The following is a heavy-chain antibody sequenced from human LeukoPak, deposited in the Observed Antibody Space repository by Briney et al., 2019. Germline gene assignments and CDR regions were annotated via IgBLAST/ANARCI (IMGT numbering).Heavy chain of an antibody. CDR3: ARHDYDLLTGYTINWFDP. CDR1: GGSLGSGTHY. CDR2: VFYRGTT. V-gene: IGHV4-39*01. D-gene: IGHD3-9*01. Sequence: PSETLSLTCTVSGGSLGSGTHYWGWVRQPPGKGLEWIGCVFYRGTTFYSPSLKSRVTVSIETSKNQFSLKLNSVTAADTAVYYCARHDYDLLTGYTINWFDPWGQGTLVTVSS. J-gene: IGHJ5*02.